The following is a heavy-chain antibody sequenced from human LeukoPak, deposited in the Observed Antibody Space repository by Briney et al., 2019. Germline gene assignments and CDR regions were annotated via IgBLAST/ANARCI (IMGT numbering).Heavy chain of an antibody. CDR3: ARESQGGLNYFDY. J-gene: IGHJ4*02. CDR1: GFTFSSYS. CDR2: ISSSSSSYI. V-gene: IGHV3-21*01. D-gene: IGHD3-16*01. Sequence: GGSLRLSCAASGFTFSSYSMNWVRQAPGKGLEWVSSISSSSSSYIYYADSVKGRFTISRDNAKNSLYLQMNSLRAEDTAVYYCARESQGGLNYFDYWGQGTLVTVSS.